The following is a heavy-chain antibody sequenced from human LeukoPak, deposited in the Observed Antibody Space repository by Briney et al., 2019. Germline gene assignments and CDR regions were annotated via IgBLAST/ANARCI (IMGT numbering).Heavy chain of an antibody. CDR1: GFTLSSYA. J-gene: IGHJ6*03. CDR3: AKDLSALLPGAHNYMDV. CDR2: ISDSGNT. V-gene: IGHV3-23*01. D-gene: IGHD3-3*02. Sequence: GGSLRLSCAASGFTLSSYAMSWVRQAPGKGLEWVSAISDSGNTYHADSVKGRFTISRDNAKNSLYLQMNSLRAEDTALYYCAKDLSALLPGAHNYMDVWAKGPRAPSP.